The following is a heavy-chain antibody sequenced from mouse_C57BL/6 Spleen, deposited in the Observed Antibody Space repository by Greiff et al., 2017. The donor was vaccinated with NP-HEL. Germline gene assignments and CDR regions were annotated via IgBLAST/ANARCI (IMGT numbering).Heavy chain of an antibody. J-gene: IGHJ2*01. CDR3: AREAPPTDY. CDR2: INPNNGGT. Sequence: EVQLQQSGPELVKPGASVKMSCKASGYTFTDYHMHWVKQSHGKSLEWIGYINPNNGGTSYNQKFKGKAKLTVNKSSSTAYMELRSLTSEDSAVYYCAREAPPTDYWGQGTTLTVSS. V-gene: IGHV1-22*01. CDR1: GYTFTDYH.